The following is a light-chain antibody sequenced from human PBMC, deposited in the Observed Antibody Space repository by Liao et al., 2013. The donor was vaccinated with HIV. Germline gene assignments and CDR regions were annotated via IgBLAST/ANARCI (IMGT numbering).Light chain of an antibody. CDR2: QDS. J-gene: IGLJ1*01. CDR1: KVGDKD. CDR3: QVWDSSSDHYV. V-gene: IGLV3-1*01. Sequence: SYELIQPPSVSVSPGQTASITCSGEKVGDKDVCWHQQKPGQSPVMVIYQDSKRPSGIPERFSGSNSGNTATLTISGTQAMDEADYYCQVWDSSSDHYVFGPGTKVSVL.